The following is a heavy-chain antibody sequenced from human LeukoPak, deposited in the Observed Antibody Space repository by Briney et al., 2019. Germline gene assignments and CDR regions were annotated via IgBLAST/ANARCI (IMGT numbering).Heavy chain of an antibody. CDR2: ISSSSSYI. D-gene: IGHD6-13*01. CDR1: GFTFSSYS. J-gene: IGHJ6*03. Sequence: GGSLRLSCAASGFTFSSYSMNWVRQAPGKGLEWVSSISSSSSYIYYADSVKGRFTIPRDNAKNSLYLQMNSLRAEDTAVYYCARGIAAAGHYYYMDVWGKGTTVTVSS. CDR3: ARGIAAAGHYYYMDV. V-gene: IGHV3-21*01.